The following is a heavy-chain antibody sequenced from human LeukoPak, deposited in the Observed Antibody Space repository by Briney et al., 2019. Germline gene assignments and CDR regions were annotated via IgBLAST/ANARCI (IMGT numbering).Heavy chain of an antibody. CDR2: ISSSGSTI. CDR1: GFNFSDYY. V-gene: IGHV3-11*01. D-gene: IGHD1-26*01. J-gene: IGHJ4*02. CDR3: ARDLKVGATDY. Sequence: GGSLKLSCAASGFNFSDYYISWIRQAQGKGLEWVSYISSSGSTIYYADSVKGRFTISRDNAKNSLYLQMNSLRAEDTAVYYCARDLKVGATDYWGQGTLVTVSS.